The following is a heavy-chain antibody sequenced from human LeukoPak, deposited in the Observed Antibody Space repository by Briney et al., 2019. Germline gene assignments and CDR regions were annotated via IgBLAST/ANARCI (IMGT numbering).Heavy chain of an antibody. V-gene: IGHV4-34*01. CDR3: ARDVYYYGMDV. J-gene: IGHJ6*02. CDR1: GGSFSGYY. CDR2: INHSGST. Sequence: PSETLSLTCAVYGGSFSGYYWSWIRQPPGKGLEWIGEINHSGSTNYNPSLESRVTISVDTSKNQFSLKLSSVTAADTAVYYCARDVYYYGMDVWGQGTTVTVSS.